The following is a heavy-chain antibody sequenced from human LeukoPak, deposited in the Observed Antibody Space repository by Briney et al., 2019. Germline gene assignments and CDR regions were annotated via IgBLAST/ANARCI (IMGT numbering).Heavy chain of an antibody. CDR3: ARDSQGFDY. Sequence: SETLSLTCAVYGGSFSGYYWSWIRQPPGKGLEWIGEVNHSGSTNYNPSLKSRVTISVDTSKNQFSLKLSSVTAADTAVYYCARDSQGFDYWGQGTLVTVSS. CDR1: GGSFSGYY. J-gene: IGHJ4*02. CDR2: VNHSGST. V-gene: IGHV4-34*01.